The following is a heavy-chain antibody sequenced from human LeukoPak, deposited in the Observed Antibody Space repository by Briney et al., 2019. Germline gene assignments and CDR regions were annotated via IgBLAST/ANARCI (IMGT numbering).Heavy chain of an antibody. CDR1: GFTFSSYG. CDR2: ISYDGSDK. D-gene: IGHD3-16*01. J-gene: IGHJ5*02. Sequence: GRSLRLSCAASGFTFSSYGMHWVRQAPGKGLEWVAVISYDGSDKDYADSVKGRFTISRDNSKNTLYLQMNSLRVEDTAVYYCARDLGGDWFDPWGQGTLVTVSS. CDR3: ARDLGGDWFDP. V-gene: IGHV3-30*03.